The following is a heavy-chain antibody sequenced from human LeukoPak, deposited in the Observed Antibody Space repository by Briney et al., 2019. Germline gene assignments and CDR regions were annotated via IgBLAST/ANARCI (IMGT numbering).Heavy chain of an antibody. J-gene: IGHJ5*02. V-gene: IGHV1-58*02. CDR2: IVVGSGNT. CDR3: AALVAATGAHWFNP. Sequence: SVKVSCKASGFTFTSSAMQWVRQARGQRLEWIGWIVVGSGNTNYAQKFQERVTITRDMSTSTAYMELSSLRSEDTAVYYCAALVAATGAHWFNPWGQGTLVTVSS. CDR1: GFTFTSSA. D-gene: IGHD2-15*01.